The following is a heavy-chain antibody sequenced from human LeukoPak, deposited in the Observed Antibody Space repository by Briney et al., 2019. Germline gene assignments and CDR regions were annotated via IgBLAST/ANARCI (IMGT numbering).Heavy chain of an antibody. V-gene: IGHV3-7*04. J-gene: IGHJ4*02. CDR2: IKQDGSKK. Sequence: GGSLRLSCVASGFPFSSYWMTWVRQAPGKGLEWMANIKQDGSKKSYVDSVKGRFTISRDNAKNSLYLQMNSLRAEDTAIYYCTRVGYIDEGIDYWGQGTLVTVSS. CDR3: TRVGYIDEGIDY. CDR1: GFPFSSYW. D-gene: IGHD5-24*01.